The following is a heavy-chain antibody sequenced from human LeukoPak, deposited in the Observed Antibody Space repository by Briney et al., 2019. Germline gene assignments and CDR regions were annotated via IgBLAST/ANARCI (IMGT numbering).Heavy chain of an antibody. CDR3: SIRSCSGGRCDSSYYYYYGMDV. D-gene: IGHD2-15*01. CDR2: IIPIFGTA. J-gene: IGHJ6*02. CDR1: GGTPNSFA. Sequence: SVKLSCTPSGGTPNSFAISCLRQAPGQGLEWMGGIIPIFGTANYAQKFQGGVTITADESTNTAYVELSSLRSEDTAVYYHSIRSCSGGRCDSSYYYYYGMDVWGQGTTVTVSS. V-gene: IGHV1-69*13.